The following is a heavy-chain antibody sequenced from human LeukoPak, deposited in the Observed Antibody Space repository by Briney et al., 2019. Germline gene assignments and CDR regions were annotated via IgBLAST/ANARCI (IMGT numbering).Heavy chain of an antibody. CDR3: ARGHYYDSSGYYLY. D-gene: IGHD3-22*01. J-gene: IGHJ4*02. Sequence: ASVKVSCKASGYTFTSDYMHWVRQAPGQGLEWMGWISAYNGNTNYAQKLQGRVTMTTDTSTSTAYMELRSLRSDDTAVYYCARGHYYDSSGYYLYWGQGTLVTVSS. V-gene: IGHV1-18*04. CDR2: ISAYNGNT. CDR1: GYTFTSDY.